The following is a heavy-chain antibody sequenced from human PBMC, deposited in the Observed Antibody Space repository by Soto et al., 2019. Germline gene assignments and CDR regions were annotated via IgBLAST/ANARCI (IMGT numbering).Heavy chain of an antibody. CDR1: GFTFSSYG. J-gene: IGHJ6*02. D-gene: IGHD6-13*01. Sequence: PVGSLRLSCAASGFTFSSYGMHWVRQAPGKGLEWVAVISYDGSNKYYADSVKGRFTISRDNSKNTLYLQMNSLRAEDTAVYYCAGGHQQLEDYYYYGMDVWGQGTTVNVSS. CDR3: AGGHQQLEDYYYYGMDV. CDR2: ISYDGSNK. V-gene: IGHV3-30*03.